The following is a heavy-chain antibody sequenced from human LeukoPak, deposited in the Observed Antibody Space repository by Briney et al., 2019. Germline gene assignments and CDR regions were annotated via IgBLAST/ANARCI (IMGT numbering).Heavy chain of an antibody. J-gene: IGHJ4*02. CDR1: GFTFSSYG. V-gene: IGHV3-30*03. Sequence: GRSLRLSCAASGFTFSSYGMHWVRQAPGKGLEWVAVISYDGSNKYYADSVKGRFTISRDNSKNTLYLQMNSLRAEDTAVYYCARGHPYFDYWGQGTLVTVSS. CDR2: ISYDGSNK. CDR3: ARGHPYFDY.